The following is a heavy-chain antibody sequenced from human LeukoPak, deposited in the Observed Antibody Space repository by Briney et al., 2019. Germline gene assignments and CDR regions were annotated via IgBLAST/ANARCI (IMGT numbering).Heavy chain of an antibody. CDR3: ARSGSNWSCDS. CDR2: INAGNGDDT. V-gene: IGHV1-3*01. J-gene: IGHJ4*02. Sequence: ASVKVSCKASGFTFTSSAVQWVRQARGQRLEWMGWINAGNGDDTKYSQKFQARLTMTTDTSATTVYMELNSLRSEDTAVYYCARSGSNWSCDSWGQGTLVTVSS. CDR1: GFTFTSSA. D-gene: IGHD6-13*01.